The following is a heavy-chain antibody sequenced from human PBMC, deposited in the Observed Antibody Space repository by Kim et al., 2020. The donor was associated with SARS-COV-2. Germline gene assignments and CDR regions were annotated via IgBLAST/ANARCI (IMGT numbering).Heavy chain of an antibody. CDR1: GFTFDDYA. D-gene: IGHD3-10*01. CDR3: AKDSGFRELSSYGMDV. CDR2: ISWNSGSI. V-gene: IGHV3-9*01. J-gene: IGHJ6*02. Sequence: GGSLRLSCAASGFTFDDYAMHWVRQAPGKGLEWVSGISWNSGSIGYADSVKGRFTISRDNAKNSLYLQMNSLRAEDTALYYCAKDSGFRELSSYGMDVWGQGTPVTVSS.